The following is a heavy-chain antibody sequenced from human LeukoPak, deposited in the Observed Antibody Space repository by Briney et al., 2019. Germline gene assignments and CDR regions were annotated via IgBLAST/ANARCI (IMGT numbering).Heavy chain of an antibody. Sequence: ASLRLSCAASGFTFSTYWMSWVRQAPGKGLEWVANIKQDGSEKYYVDSVKGRFTISRDNARNSLYLQMNSLRAEDTAMYYCARDSAGNDYWGQGTLVTVSS. J-gene: IGHJ4*02. V-gene: IGHV3-7*01. CDR1: GFTFSTYW. D-gene: IGHD6-13*01. CDR3: ARDSAGNDY. CDR2: IKQDGSEK.